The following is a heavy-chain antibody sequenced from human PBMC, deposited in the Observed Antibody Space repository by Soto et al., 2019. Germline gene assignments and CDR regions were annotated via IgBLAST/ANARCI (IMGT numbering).Heavy chain of an antibody. V-gene: IGHV4-61*01. CDR1: GGSVSSGSYY. CDR2: IYYSGST. Sequence: QVQLQESGPGLVKPSETLSLTCTVSGGSVSSGSYYWSWIRQPPGKGLEWIGYIYYSGSTNYNPTLTSRVTISVATSKTLFSLKLSSVTAADTAVYYCARVDYGGNSGFPDAFDIWGQGTMVTVSS. D-gene: IGHD4-17*01. CDR3: ARVDYGGNSGFPDAFDI. J-gene: IGHJ3*02.